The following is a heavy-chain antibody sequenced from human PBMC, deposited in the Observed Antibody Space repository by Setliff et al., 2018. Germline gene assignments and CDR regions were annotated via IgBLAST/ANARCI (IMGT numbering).Heavy chain of an antibody. Sequence: GESLTISCKDSGYSFSISWIGWVRRMPGKGLDWMGIIYPGDPQIRYSPSFQGQVTISADKSTSTAYLEWSSLKASDTAMYYCVRPSAGYSRPFDVWGQGTMVT. CDR3: VRPSAGYSRPFDV. CDR1: GYSFSISW. J-gene: IGHJ3*01. D-gene: IGHD2-15*01. CDR2: IYPGDPQI. V-gene: IGHV5-51*01.